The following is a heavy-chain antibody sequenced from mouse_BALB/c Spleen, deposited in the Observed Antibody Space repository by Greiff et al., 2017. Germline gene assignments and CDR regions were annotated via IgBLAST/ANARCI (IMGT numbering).Heavy chain of an antibody. D-gene: IGHD2-1*01. V-gene: IGHV1-69*02. CDR3: ARSDGNYWYFDV. CDR1: GYTFTSYW. Sequence: QVQLQQPGAELVKPGAPVKLSCKASGYTFTSYWMNWVKQRPGRGLEWIGRIDPSDSETHYNQKFKDKATLTVDKSSSTAYIQLSSLTSEDSAVYYCARSDGNYWYFDVWGAGTTVTVSS. CDR2: IDPSDSET. J-gene: IGHJ1*01.